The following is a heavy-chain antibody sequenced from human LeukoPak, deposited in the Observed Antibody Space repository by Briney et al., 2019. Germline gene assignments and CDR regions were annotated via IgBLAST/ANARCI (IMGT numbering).Heavy chain of an antibody. CDR1: GFTFSSYA. J-gene: IGHJ3*02. V-gene: IGHV3-64D*09. D-gene: IGHD5-18*01. Sequence: GGSLRLSCSASGFTFSSYAMHWVRQAPGKGLEYVSAISSNGGSTYYADSVKGRFTISRDNYKNTLDLQMSSLRAEDTAVYYCVVSYLYAFDIWGQGTMVTVSS. CDR3: VVSYLYAFDI. CDR2: ISSNGGST.